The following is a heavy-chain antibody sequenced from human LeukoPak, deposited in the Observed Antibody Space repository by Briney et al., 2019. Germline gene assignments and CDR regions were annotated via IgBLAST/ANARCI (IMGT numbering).Heavy chain of an antibody. Sequence: GGSLRLSCEGSGFPFASDVMSWVRQAPGKGLEWIAYINHDAEMIFYPDFVKGRFTISRDNAKKSLYLQMNALRYEDTAIYYCARDHDWAFDLWGQGTLVTVSS. D-gene: IGHD3-9*01. CDR2: INHDAEMI. CDR3: ARDHDWAFDL. CDR1: GFPFASDV. J-gene: IGHJ4*02. V-gene: IGHV3-48*02.